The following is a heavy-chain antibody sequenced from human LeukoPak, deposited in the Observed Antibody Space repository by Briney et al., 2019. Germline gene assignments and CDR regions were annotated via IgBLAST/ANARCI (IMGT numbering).Heavy chain of an antibody. CDR2: INSDGSSI. CDR1: GFTFSSYW. Sequence: QPGGSLRLSCAASGFTFSSYWMHWVRQAPGKGLVWVSDINSDGSSIRYADSVKGRFTFSRDNAKNTLYLQMNSLRAEDTAVYYCARVPVVVEDFDYWGQGTLVTVSS. CDR3: ARVPVVVEDFDY. J-gene: IGHJ4*02. V-gene: IGHV3-74*01. D-gene: IGHD3-22*01.